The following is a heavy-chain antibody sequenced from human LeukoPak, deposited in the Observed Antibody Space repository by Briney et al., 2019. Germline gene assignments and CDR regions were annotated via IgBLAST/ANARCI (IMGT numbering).Heavy chain of an antibody. D-gene: IGHD3-22*01. CDR2: IYYSGST. V-gene: IGHV4-39*01. Sequence: SETLSLTCTVSGGSISSSSYYWGWIRQPPGKGLEWIGSIYYSGSTYYNPSLKSRVTISVDTSKNQFSLKLSSVTAADTAVYYCARHFVRITMIVVATKGGFDPWGQGTLVTVSS. CDR1: GGSISSSSYY. CDR3: ARHFVRITMIVVATKGGFDP. J-gene: IGHJ5*02.